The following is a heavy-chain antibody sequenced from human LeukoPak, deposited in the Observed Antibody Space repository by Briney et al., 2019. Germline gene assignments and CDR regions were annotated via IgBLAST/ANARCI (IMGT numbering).Heavy chain of an antibody. CDR2: ISYDGSNK. J-gene: IGHJ4*02. CDR1: GFTFSSYS. Sequence: PGGSLRLSCAASGFTFSSYSMNWVRQAPGKGLEWVAVISYDGSNKYYADSVKGRFTISRDNSKNTLYLQMNSLRAEDTAVYYCARSEILDYWGQGTLVTVSS. CDR3: ARSEILDY. V-gene: IGHV3-30*03.